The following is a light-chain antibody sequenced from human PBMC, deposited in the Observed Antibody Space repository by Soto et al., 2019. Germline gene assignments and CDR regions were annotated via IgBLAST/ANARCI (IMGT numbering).Light chain of an antibody. CDR1: SSDVGGYNY. J-gene: IGLJ2*01. V-gene: IGLV2-8*01. CDR2: EVS. Sequence: QSALAQPPSASGSPGQSVTISCTGTSSDVGGYNYVSWYQQHPGKAPKLMIYEVSKRPSGVPDRFSGSKSGNTASLTVSGLQAEDGADYYCSSYAGSNNPVVFGGGTNLTVL. CDR3: SSYAGSNNPVV.